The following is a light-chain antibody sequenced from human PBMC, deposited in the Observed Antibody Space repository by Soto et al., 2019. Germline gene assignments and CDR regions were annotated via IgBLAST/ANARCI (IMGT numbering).Light chain of an antibody. V-gene: IGLV2-14*03. Sequence: QSALTQPASVSGSPGQSITISCTGTSSDVGGYNFVSWYQQHPGKAPKLMIYDVSNRPSGVSNRFSGSKSGNTASLTISGLQAEDEAHYYCSSYTSTNTQLFGGGTKVTAL. J-gene: IGLJ2*01. CDR1: SSDVGGYNF. CDR2: DVS. CDR3: SSYTSTNTQL.